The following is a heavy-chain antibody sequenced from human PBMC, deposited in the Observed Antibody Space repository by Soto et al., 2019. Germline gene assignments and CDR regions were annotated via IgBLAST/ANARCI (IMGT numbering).Heavy chain of an antibody. Sequence: AALVKVSCKASGGTFSSYAISWVRQAPGQGLEWMGGIIPIFGTANYAQKFQGRVTITADKSTSTAYMELSSLRSEDTAVYYCARKQQQLVHNAFDIWGQGTMVTVSS. D-gene: IGHD6-13*01. V-gene: IGHV1-69*06. CDR1: GGTFSSYA. J-gene: IGHJ3*02. CDR3: ARKQQQLVHNAFDI. CDR2: IIPIFGTA.